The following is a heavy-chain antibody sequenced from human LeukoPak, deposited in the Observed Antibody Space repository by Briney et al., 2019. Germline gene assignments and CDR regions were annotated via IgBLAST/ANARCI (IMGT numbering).Heavy chain of an antibody. CDR3: ASLSPRIVGATIVDY. CDR2: INPNSGGT. CDR1: EYTFTGYY. Sequence: ASVKVSCKASEYTFTGYYMHWVRQAPGRGLEWMGWINPNSGGTNYAQKFQGRVTMTRDTSISTAYMELSRLRSDDTAVYYCASLSPRIVGATIVDYWGQGTLVTVSS. D-gene: IGHD1-26*01. V-gene: IGHV1-2*02. J-gene: IGHJ4*02.